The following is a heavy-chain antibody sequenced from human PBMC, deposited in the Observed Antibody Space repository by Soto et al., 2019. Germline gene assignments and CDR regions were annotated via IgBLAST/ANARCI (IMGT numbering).Heavy chain of an antibody. Sequence: PSETLSLTCTVSGGSISSGGYYWSWIRQHPGKGLEWIGYIYYSGSTYYNPSLKSRVTISVDTSKNQFSLKLSSVTAADTAVYYCARDREAAGDSWFDPWGQGTLVTVSS. D-gene: IGHD1-26*01. J-gene: IGHJ5*02. CDR3: ARDREAAGDSWFDP. CDR2: IYYSGST. V-gene: IGHV4-31*03. CDR1: GGSISSGGYY.